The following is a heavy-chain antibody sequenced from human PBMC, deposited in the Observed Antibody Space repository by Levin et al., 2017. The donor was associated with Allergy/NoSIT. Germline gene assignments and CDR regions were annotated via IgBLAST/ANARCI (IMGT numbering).Heavy chain of an antibody. Sequence: PGESLKISCAASGFTFSDYSMRWVRQAPGKGLEWLSYITKTSSPKYYADSVKGRFTISRDNAKTSVYLQMSSLRAEDTAVYYCAIDLNPYYMDVWGTGTTVTVSS. D-gene: IGHD1-14*01. J-gene: IGHJ6*03. CDR2: ITKTSSPK. CDR3: AIDLNPYYMDV. CDR1: GFTFSDYS. V-gene: IGHV3-48*01.